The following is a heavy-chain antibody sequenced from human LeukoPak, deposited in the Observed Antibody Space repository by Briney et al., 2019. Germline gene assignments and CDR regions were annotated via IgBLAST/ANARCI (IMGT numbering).Heavy chain of an antibody. J-gene: IGHJ4*02. CDR3: TTIDDFWSGYSPYYFDY. CDR2: VKSKTYGGTA. V-gene: IGHV3-15*01. CDR1: GFTFSNVW. Sequence: PGGSLRLSCAASGFTFSNVWMTWVRQTPGKGLEWVGRVKSKTYGGTADYAAPVKGRFTISRDDSKNTLYLQMNGLKTEDTALYYCTTIDDFWSGYSPYYFDYWGQGTPVTVSS. D-gene: IGHD3-3*01.